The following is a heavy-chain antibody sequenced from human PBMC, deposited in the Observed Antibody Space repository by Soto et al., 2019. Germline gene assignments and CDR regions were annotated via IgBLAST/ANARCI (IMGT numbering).Heavy chain of an antibody. Sequence: GGSLRLSCAASGFTFSSYGMHWVRQAPGKGLEWVAVISYDGSNKYYADSVKGRFTISRDNSKNTLYLQMNSLRAEDTAVYYCAKMHCGSTSCYPTYYYYYGMDVWGQGTTVTVSS. V-gene: IGHV3-30*18. D-gene: IGHD2-2*01. CDR1: GFTFSSYG. CDR2: ISYDGSNK. CDR3: AKMHCGSTSCYPTYYYYYGMDV. J-gene: IGHJ6*02.